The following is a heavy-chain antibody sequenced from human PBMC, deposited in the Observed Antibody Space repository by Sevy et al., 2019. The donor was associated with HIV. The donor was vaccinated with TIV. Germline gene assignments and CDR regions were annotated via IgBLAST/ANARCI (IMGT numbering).Heavy chain of an antibody. CDR3: ARATIFGVRSDNWFDP. J-gene: IGHJ5*02. CDR2: GSDTGTA. V-gene: IGHV4-39*01. D-gene: IGHD3-3*01. CDR1: GGSISSNNYY. Sequence: SETLSLTCTVSGGSISSNNYYWVWIRQPPGKGLEWIGSGSDTGTAYYNPSLKSRITISVDTSQNQCSLRLKSVTAADTAMYDCARATIFGVRSDNWFDPWGQGTLVTVSS.